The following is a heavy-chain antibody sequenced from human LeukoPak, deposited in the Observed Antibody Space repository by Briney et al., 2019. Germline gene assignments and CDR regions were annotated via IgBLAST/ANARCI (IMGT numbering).Heavy chain of an antibody. CDR1: GGSISSGGYY. J-gene: IGHJ3*02. CDR2: IYYSGST. V-gene: IGHV4-61*08. CDR3: ARSHRVVGATRDDAFDI. Sequence: SETLSLTCTVSGGSISSGGYYWSWIRQHPGKGLEWIGYIYYSGSTNYNPSLKGRVTISVDTSKNQFSLKLSSVTAADTAVYYCARSHRVVGATRDDAFDIWGQGTMVTVSS. D-gene: IGHD1-26*01.